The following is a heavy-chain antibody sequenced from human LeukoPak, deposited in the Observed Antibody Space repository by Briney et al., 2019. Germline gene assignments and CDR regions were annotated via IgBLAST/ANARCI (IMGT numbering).Heavy chain of an antibody. D-gene: IGHD5-12*01. J-gene: IGHJ5*02. V-gene: IGHV1-2*02. CDR2: INPNSGGT. Sequence: GASVKVSCKASGYTFTGYYMHWARQAPGQGLEWMGWINPNSGGTNYAQKFQGRVTMTRDTSISTAYMELSRLRSDDTAVYYCARDWSGYSGYERYNWFDPWGQGTLVTVSS. CDR1: GYTFTGYY. CDR3: ARDWSGYSGYERYNWFDP.